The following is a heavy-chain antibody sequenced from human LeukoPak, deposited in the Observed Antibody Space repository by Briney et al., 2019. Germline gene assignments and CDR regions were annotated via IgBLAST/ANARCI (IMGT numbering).Heavy chain of an antibody. J-gene: IGHJ4*02. CDR1: GFTFGDYA. CDR2: IRSKGYGGTT. Sequence: GGSLRLSCTASGFTFGDYAMSWVRQAPGKGLEWVGLIRSKGYGGTTEYVASVKGRFTISRADSESIAYLQMNSLKTEDTAVYYCTTGDPISMIVPDPYYFDYWGPGTLVTVSS. D-gene: IGHD3-22*01. CDR3: TTGDPISMIVPDPYYFDY. V-gene: IGHV3-49*04.